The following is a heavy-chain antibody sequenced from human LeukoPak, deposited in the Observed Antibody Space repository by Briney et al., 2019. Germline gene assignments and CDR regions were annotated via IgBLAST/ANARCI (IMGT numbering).Heavy chain of an antibody. J-gene: IGHJ4*02. CDR2: IYYSGNT. CDR3: ARGYDSSGYFDY. D-gene: IGHD3-22*01. CDR1: GGSISGYY. V-gene: IGHV4-59*08. Sequence: SETLSLTCTVSGGSISGYYWSWIRQPPGKGLEWIAYIYYSGNTNYNPSLKSRVTISVDTSKNQFSLKLSSVTAADTAVYYCARGYDSSGYFDYWGQGTLVTVSS.